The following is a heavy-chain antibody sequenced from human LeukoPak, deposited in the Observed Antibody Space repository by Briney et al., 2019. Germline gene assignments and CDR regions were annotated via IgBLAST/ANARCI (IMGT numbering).Heavy chain of an antibody. D-gene: IGHD5-18*01. CDR3: ARTVNTAMVTYWFDP. J-gene: IGHJ5*02. Sequence: ASVKVSCKTSGYTFSSYEINWVRQSTGQGLEWMGWMNPNSGNTGYAQKFQGRVTMTRNTSISTVYMELSSLRSEDTAVYYCARTVNTAMVTYWFDPWGQGTLVTVSS. V-gene: IGHV1-8*01. CDR1: GYTFSSYE. CDR2: MNPNSGNT.